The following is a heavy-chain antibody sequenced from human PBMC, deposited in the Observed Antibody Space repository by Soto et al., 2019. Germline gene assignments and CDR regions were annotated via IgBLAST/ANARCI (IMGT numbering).Heavy chain of an antibody. Sequence: AGGSLRLSCAASGFTFSDYYMSWIRQAPGKGLEWVSYISSSSSYTNYADSVKGRFTISRDNAKNSLYLQMNSLRAEDTAVYYCAKYTVAAGTFFDYWGQGTLVTVSS. CDR3: AKYTVAAGTFFDY. J-gene: IGHJ4*02. CDR2: ISSSSSYT. V-gene: IGHV3-11*06. D-gene: IGHD6-19*01. CDR1: GFTFSDYY.